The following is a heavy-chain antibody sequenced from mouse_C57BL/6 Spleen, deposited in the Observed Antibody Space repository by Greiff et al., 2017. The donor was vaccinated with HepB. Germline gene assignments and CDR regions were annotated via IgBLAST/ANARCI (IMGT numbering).Heavy chain of an antibody. J-gene: IGHJ2*01. CDR2: IDPENGDT. CDR1: GFNIKDDY. D-gene: IGHD1-1*01. V-gene: IGHV14-4*01. Sequence: VQLQQSGAELVRPGASVKLSCTASGFNIKDDYMHWVKQRPEQGLEWIGWIDPENGDTEYASKFQGKATITADTSSNTAYLQLSSLTSEDTAVYYCTTDYGSRYGYWGQGTTLTVSS. CDR3: TTDYGSRYGY.